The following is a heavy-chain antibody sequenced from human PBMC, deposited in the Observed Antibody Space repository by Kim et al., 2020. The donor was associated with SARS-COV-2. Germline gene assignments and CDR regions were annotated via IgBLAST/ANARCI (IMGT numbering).Heavy chain of an antibody. CDR3: ARSAGPYDYYFDY. J-gene: IGHJ4*02. V-gene: IGHV5-51*01. D-gene: IGHD3-16*01. CDR1: GYNFPSYW. Sequence: GESLKISCKGSGYNFPSYWIGWVRQMPGKGLEWMGIIYPGDSDTRYSPYFQGQVTISADKSTTTAYLQWSSLKASDTAMHYCARSAGPYDYYFDYWGQGTLVTVSS. CDR2: IYPGDSDT.